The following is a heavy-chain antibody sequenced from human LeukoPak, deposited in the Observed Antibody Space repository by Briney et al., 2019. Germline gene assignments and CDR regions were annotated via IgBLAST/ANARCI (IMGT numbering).Heavy chain of an antibody. CDR1: GYTYTSYQ. J-gene: IGHJ4*02. CDR2: MNPNSGNT. CDR3: PKTRILTEEFDY. D-gene: IGHD3-9*01. Sequence: ASVKDSCKASGYTYTSYQINGVRQPTGQGREWMGWMNPNSGNTGNAQKFQGRLTMTRHTSISTAYIALNRLTAEETAVYYFPKTRILTEEFDYWGQGTLVTVSS. V-gene: IGHV1-8*01.